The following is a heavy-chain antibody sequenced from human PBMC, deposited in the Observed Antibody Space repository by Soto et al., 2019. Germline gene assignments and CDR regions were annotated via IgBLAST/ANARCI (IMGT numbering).Heavy chain of an antibody. CDR2: IYHRGTF. CDR1: GGSIGAAGDS. V-gene: IGHV4-30-2*01. J-gene: IGHJ5*02. Sequence: SDTLSPPCSVSGGSIGAAGDSWIWIRQPPGGGLEWLGYIYHRGTFLYNPSLKTRLTMSLDRSNNQFSLTLNSVTAADTAVYYCARAQFYSGSGRYNNLMFDPWGQGIQVTGSS. CDR3: ARAQFYSGSGRYNNLMFDP. D-gene: IGHD3-10*01.